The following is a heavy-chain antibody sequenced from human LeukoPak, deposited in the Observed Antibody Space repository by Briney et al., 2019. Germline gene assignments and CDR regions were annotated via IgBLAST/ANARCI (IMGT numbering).Heavy chain of an antibody. V-gene: IGHV3-74*01. CDR3: AKECPGYAFDI. D-gene: IGHD2-15*01. Sequence: GSLRLSCAASGFTFSSHWMHWVRQAPGKGLVWVSRINSGGSSISYADSVKGRFTISRDNAKNTLYLQMNSLRAEDTAVYYCAKECPGYAFDIWGQGAMVTVSS. CDR1: GFTFSSHW. J-gene: IGHJ3*02. CDR2: INSGGSSI.